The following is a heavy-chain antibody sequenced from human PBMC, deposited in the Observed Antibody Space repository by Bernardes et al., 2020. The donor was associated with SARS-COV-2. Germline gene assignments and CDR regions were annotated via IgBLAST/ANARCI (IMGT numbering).Heavy chain of an antibody. J-gene: IGHJ3*02. CDR2: IYSGGDT. Sequence: GSLRLSCAASGFTVTSNYLSWVRQAPGKGLEWVSLIYSGGDTTSADSVKGRFTISRDNSKNTMYLQMSSLRAEDTAVYYCVRGVSGYWAFEIWGHGTMVTVSS. V-gene: IGHV3-53*01. CDR3: VRGVSGYWAFEI. D-gene: IGHD3-22*01. CDR1: GFTVTSNY.